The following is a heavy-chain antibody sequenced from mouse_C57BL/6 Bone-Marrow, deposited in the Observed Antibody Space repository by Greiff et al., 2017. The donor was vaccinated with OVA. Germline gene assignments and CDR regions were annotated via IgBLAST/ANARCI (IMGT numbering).Heavy chain of an antibody. V-gene: IGHV1-61*01. Sequence: VQLQQPGAELVRPGSSVKLSCKASGYTFTSYWMDWVKQRPGQGLEWIGNIYPSDSETHYNQKFKDKATLTVDKSSSTAYMQLSSLTSEDSAVYYCARGANWPWFAYWGQGTLVTVSA. CDR1: GYTFTSYW. CDR2: IYPSDSET. D-gene: IGHD4-1*01. J-gene: IGHJ3*01. CDR3: ARGANWPWFAY.